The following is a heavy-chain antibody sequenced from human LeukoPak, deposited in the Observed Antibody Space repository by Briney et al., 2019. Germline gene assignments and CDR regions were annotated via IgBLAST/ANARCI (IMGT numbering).Heavy chain of an antibody. J-gene: IGHJ6*04. D-gene: IGHD6-19*01. Sequence: SETLSLTCTVSGGSISSYYWSWIRQPPGKGLEWIGYIYYSGSTNYNPSLKSRVTISVDTSKNQFSLKLSSVTAADTAVYYCARSRGWSPRYYYSVRAVGAKGPTVPVPS. V-gene: IGHV4-59*01. CDR3: ARSRGWSPRYYYSVRAV. CDR1: GGSISSYY. CDR2: IYYSGST.